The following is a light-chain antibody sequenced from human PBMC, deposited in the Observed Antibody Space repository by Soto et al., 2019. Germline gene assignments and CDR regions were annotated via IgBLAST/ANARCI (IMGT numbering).Light chain of an antibody. J-gene: IGKJ3*01. CDR3: QHDCNSALFN. CDR2: GAS. Sequence: EIGLTQSPGTLFLSPGERATLSCRASQSVSSSYLAWYQQTPGQDPRLLIYGASSRATGIPARFRGSGSGTDFTLTISSLEPEGVAVYYCQHDCNSALFNFGPGTKVDIK. CDR1: QSVSSSY. V-gene: IGKV3-20*01.